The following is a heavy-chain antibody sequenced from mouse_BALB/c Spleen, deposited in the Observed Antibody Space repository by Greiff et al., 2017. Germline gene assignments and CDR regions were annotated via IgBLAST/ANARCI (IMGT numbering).Heavy chain of an antibody. CDR2: ISSGGST. D-gene: IGHD2-3*01. CDR3: ARGGYDGYYGGAMDY. Sequence: EVKLVESGGGLVKPGGSLKLSCAASGFTFSSYAMSWVRQTPEKRLEWVASISSGGSTYYPDSVKGRFTISRDNARNILYLQMSSLRSEDTAMYYCARGGYDGYYGGAMDYWGQGTSVTVSS. V-gene: IGHV5-6-5*01. CDR1: GFTFSSYA. J-gene: IGHJ4*01.